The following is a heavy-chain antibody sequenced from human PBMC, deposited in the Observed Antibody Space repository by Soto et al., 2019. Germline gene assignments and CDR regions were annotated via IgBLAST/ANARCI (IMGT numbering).Heavy chain of an antibody. CDR3: VRGLYTGSPHFFY. J-gene: IGHJ4*02. Sequence: GGTMKRSCAASGLTLSTNWMTWVRQAPGKGLEWVANIEGDGSEKNYVDSVKGRFTVSRDNAKRSLYLQMNSLRVEDTAVYYCVRGLYTGSPHFFYWGQGTLVTVSS. CDR2: IEGDGSEK. D-gene: IGHD1-1*01. V-gene: IGHV3-7*05. CDR1: GLTLSTNW.